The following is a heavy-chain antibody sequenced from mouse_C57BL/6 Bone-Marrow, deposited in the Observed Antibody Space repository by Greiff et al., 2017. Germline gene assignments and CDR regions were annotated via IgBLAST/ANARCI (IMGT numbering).Heavy chain of an antibody. CDR1: GYAFTNYL. CDR2: INPGSGGT. V-gene: IGHV1-54*01. D-gene: IGHD2-3*01. CDR3: AREGVYDGFAWFAY. J-gene: IGHJ3*01. Sequence: QVQLKESGAELVRPGTSVKVSCKASGYAFTNYLIEWVKQRPGQGLEWIGVINPGSGGTNYNEKFKGKATLTADKSSSTAYMQLSSLTSEDSAVYFCAREGVYDGFAWFAYWGQGTLVTVSA.